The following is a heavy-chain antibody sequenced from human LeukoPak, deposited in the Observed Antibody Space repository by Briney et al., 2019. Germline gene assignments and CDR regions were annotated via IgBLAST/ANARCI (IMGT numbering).Heavy chain of an antibody. V-gene: IGHV3-30-3*01. Sequence: GRSLRLSCAASGFTFSSYAMHWVRQAPGKGLEWAAVISYDGSSKYYADSVKGRFTISRDNSKNTLYLQMNSLRAEDTAVYYCARDRGAARLDYWGQGTLVTVSS. CDR3: ARDRGAARLDY. D-gene: IGHD6-6*01. CDR2: ISYDGSSK. CDR1: GFTFSSYA. J-gene: IGHJ4*02.